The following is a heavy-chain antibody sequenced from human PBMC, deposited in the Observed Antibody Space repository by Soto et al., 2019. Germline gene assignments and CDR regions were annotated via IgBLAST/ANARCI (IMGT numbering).Heavy chain of an antibody. D-gene: IGHD3-9*01. CDR1: GFSLTTSGVA. CDR2: IYWDDDK. CDR3: AHAFTYGRDWLRNWFGP. V-gene: IGHV2-5*02. Sequence: QITLKESGPTLVKPTQTLTLTCTFSGFSLTTSGVAVAWIRQPPGKALEWLALIYWDDDKGYSPSLRGRLTITNDTSKNQVVLRMTHMDPVNTATYYCAHAFTYGRDWLRNWFGPWGQGTLVTVSS. J-gene: IGHJ5*02.